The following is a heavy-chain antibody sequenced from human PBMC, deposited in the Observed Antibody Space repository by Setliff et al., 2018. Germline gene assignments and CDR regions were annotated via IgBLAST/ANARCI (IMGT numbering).Heavy chain of an antibody. CDR3: AGRDYSGGDS. J-gene: IGHJ5*01. D-gene: IGHD4-4*01. CDR2: ISPSGST. Sequence: SETLSLTCSVSGASITSGGFYWTWIRQPAGKGLEWIGHISPSGSTTYNPSVKSRVTISADTSNNSFSLNLFSVTAADTAVYYCAGRDYSGGDSWGHGTLVTVSS. V-gene: IGHV4-61*09. CDR1: GASITSGGFY.